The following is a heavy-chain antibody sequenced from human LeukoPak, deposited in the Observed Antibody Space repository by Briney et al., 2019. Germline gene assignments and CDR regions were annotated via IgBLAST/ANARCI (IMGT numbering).Heavy chain of an antibody. J-gene: IGHJ4*02. CDR2: IYYSGST. D-gene: IGHD5-18*01. CDR3: AGEVQYSYALSFVDF. CDR1: GGSISTSNSY. Sequence: SETLSLTCAVSGGSISTSNSYWGWIRRPPGKGLEWVGSIYYSGSTYYNPSLKSRVTISVDTSKNQFSLKLTSVTAADTAVYYCAGEVQYSYALSFVDFWGQGTLVTVSS. V-gene: IGHV4-39*07.